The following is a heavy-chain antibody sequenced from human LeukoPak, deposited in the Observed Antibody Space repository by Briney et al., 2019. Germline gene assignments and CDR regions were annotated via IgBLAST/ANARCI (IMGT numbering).Heavy chain of an antibody. CDR3: ARGYSYGYNY. V-gene: IGHV3-48*01. J-gene: IGHJ4*02. CDR2: ISRSSDTI. Sequence: GGSLRLSCAASAFTFSSYSMNWVRQAPGKGLEWISYISRSSDTIYYADSLKGRFTISRDNAKNSLYLQLNSLRADDTAVYYCARGYSYGYNYWGQGTLVTVSS. D-gene: IGHD5-18*01. CDR1: AFTFSSYS.